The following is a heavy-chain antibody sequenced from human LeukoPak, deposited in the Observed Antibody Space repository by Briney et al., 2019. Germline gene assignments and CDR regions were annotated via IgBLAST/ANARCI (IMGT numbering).Heavy chain of an antibody. V-gene: IGHV1-8*01. Sequence: ASVTVSCKASGYTFTSYDINWVRQAPGQGLEWTGWMNPNSGNTGYAQKFQGRVTMTRNTSISTAYMELSSLRSEDTAVYYCARAYGEGYYYYGMDVWGQGTTVTVSS. CDR1: GYTFTSYD. CDR3: ARAYGEGYYYYGMDV. D-gene: IGHD4-17*01. J-gene: IGHJ6*02. CDR2: MNPNSGNT.